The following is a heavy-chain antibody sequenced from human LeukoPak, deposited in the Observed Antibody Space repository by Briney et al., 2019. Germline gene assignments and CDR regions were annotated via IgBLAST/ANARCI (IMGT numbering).Heavy chain of an antibody. V-gene: IGHV3-48*01. CDR1: GFTFSSYS. CDR3: ARMGYDSSGQFDY. Sequence: GGSLRLSCAASGFTFSSYSMNWVRQAPGKGLEWVSYISSGSSTIYYADSVKGRFTISRDNAKNSLYLQMNSLRAEDTAVYYCARMGYDSSGQFDYWGQGTLVTVSS. D-gene: IGHD3-22*01. CDR2: ISSGSSTI. J-gene: IGHJ4*02.